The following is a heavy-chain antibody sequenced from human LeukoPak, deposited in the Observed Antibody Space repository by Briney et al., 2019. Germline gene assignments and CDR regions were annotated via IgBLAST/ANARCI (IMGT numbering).Heavy chain of an antibody. D-gene: IGHD3-16*01. J-gene: IGHJ3*01. CDR3: AREVIRSFTFGGDSWVFDL. Sequence: GRSLRLSCAASGFTFSSYAMHWVRQAPGRGLEWVAVISYDGSNKYYADSVKSRFTISRDNSKNTLYLQMNSLRAEDTAVYYCAREVIRSFTFGGDSWVFDLWGQGTMVTVSS. CDR2: ISYDGSNK. V-gene: IGHV3-30-3*01. CDR1: GFTFSSYA.